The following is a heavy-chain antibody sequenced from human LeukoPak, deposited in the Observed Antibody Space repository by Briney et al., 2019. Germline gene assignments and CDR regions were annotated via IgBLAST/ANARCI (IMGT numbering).Heavy chain of an antibody. CDR2: IYYSGST. Sequence: SGTLSLTCAVSGGSISSSNWWSWVRQPPGKGLEWIGSIYYSGSTYYNPSLKSRVTISVDTSKNQFSLKLSSVTAADTAVYYCARLSLGGAFDIWGQGTTVTVSS. V-gene: IGHV4-4*02. CDR1: GGSISSSNW. J-gene: IGHJ3*02. CDR3: ARLSLGGAFDI. D-gene: IGHD2-2*01.